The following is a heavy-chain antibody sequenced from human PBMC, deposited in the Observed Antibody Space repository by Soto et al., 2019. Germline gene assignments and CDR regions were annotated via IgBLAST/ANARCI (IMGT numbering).Heavy chain of an antibody. J-gene: IGHJ5*02. Sequence: ASVKVSCKASGYTFTSYAMHWVRQAPGQRLEWMGWINAGNGNTKYSQKFQGRVTITRDTSASTAYMELSSLRSEDTAVYYCARENYCSSTGCYSYCSDPWGQETLVTVSS. CDR1: GYTFTSYA. CDR2: INAGNGNT. D-gene: IGHD2-2*02. V-gene: IGHV1-3*01. CDR3: ARENYCSSTGCYSYCSDP.